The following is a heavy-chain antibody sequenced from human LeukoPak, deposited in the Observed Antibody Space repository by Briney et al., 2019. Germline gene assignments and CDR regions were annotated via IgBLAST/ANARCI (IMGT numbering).Heavy chain of an antibody. Sequence: GGSLRLSCAASGFTFSSYAMHWVRQAPGKGLEWVGLIRSVAYGGTTEYAAAVKGRFTISRDDSKSIAYLQMNSLKTEDTAVYYCTRGYGVFDYWGQGTLVTVSS. J-gene: IGHJ4*02. V-gene: IGHV3-49*04. CDR1: GFTFSSYA. CDR2: IRSVAYGGTT. D-gene: IGHD2-8*01. CDR3: TRGYGVFDY.